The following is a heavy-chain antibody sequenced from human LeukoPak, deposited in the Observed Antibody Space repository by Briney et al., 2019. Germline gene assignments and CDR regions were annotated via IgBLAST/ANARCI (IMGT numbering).Heavy chain of an antibody. D-gene: IGHD2-15*01. CDR1: GYTFTGYY. CDR3: ARASGGYPKYYFDY. CDR2: INPNNGGI. V-gene: IGHV1-2*06. J-gene: IGHJ4*02. Sequence: GASVRVSCKASGYTFTGYYMHWVRQAPGQGLEWMGRINPNNGGINYAQKFQGRVTMTRDTSISTAYMELSRLRSDDTAVYYCARASGGYPKYYFDYWGQGTLVAVSS.